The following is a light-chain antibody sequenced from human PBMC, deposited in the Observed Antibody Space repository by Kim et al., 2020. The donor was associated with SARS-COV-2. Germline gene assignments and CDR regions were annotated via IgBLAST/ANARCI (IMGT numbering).Light chain of an antibody. Sequence: QPVLTQPPSASASLGASVTLTCTLSSGYSNYKVDWYQQRPGKGPRFVMRVGTGGIVGSKGDGIPDRFSVLGSGLNRYLTIKNIQEEYESDYHCGADHGSGSNFVYVFGTGTKVTVL. CDR2: VGTGGIVG. J-gene: IGLJ1*01. CDR3: GADHGSGSNFVYV. V-gene: IGLV9-49*01. CDR1: SGYSNYK.